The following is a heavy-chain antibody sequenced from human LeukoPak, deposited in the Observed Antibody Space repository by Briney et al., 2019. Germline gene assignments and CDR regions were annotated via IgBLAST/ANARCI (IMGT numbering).Heavy chain of an antibody. J-gene: IGHJ4*02. V-gene: IGHV3-30-3*01. CDR2: ISFDGSNK. Sequence: GRSLRLSCAASGFTFSSYAMHWVRQAPGKGLEWVAVISFDGSNKYYADSVKGRFPISRDNSKNTLFLQMNSLRAEDTAVYYCARDKAAMVVVWYYFDHWGQGTLVTVSS. CDR3: ARDKAAMVVVWYYFDH. CDR1: GFTFSSYA. D-gene: IGHD3-22*01.